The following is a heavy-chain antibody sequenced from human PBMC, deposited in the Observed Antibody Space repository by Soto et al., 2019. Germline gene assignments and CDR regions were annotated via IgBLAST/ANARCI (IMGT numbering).Heavy chain of an antibody. V-gene: IGHV4-59*01. CDR2: VYNSGST. D-gene: IGHD3-10*01. CDR1: GDSFSSYS. Sequence: QVRLQESGPGLVKPSETLSLTCTVSGDSFSSYSWSWIRQPPGKGLEWIGYVYNSGSTTYNPSLKSRLTMSVYTSRNQISLKLSSVTAADTAIYYCTGDYGSGSYRFDYWGQGTLVTVSS. CDR3: TGDYGSGSYRFDY. J-gene: IGHJ4*02.